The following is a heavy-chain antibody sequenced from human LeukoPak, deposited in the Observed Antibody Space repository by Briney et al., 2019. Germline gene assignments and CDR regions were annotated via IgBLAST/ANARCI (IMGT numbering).Heavy chain of an antibody. J-gene: IGHJ4*02. CDR2: ISYDGSNK. D-gene: IGHD3-9*01. V-gene: IGHV3-30*18. Sequence: GRSPRLSCAASGFTFSSYGMHWVRQAPGKGLEWVAVISYDGSNKYYADSVKGRFTISRDNSKNTLYLQMNSLRAEDTAVYYCAKDQNWFIDYWGQGTLVTVSS. CDR3: AKDQNWFIDY. CDR1: GFTFSSYG.